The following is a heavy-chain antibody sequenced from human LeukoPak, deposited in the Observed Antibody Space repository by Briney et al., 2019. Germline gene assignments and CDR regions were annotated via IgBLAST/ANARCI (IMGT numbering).Heavy chain of an antibody. D-gene: IGHD3-3*01. CDR2: ISSGSIHI. J-gene: IGHJ4*02. CDR1: GFTFNSYT. V-gene: IGHV3-21*01. Sequence: GGSLRPSCAASGFTFNSYTMNWVRQAPGKGLEWVSSISSGSIHIYYADSLKGRFTISRDNAKNSLYLQMNSLRAEDTAVYYCTKDRGVLEYLPGNFDYWGQGTLVTVSS. CDR3: TKDRGVLEYLPGNFDY.